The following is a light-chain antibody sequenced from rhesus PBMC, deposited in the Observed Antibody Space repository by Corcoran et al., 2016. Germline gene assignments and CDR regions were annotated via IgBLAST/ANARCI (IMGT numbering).Light chain of an antibody. CDR3: QHYYSTPFT. J-gene: IGKJ3*01. V-gene: IGKV1-25*01. CDR1: QGLTND. CDR2: EAS. Sequence: DIQMTQSPSSLSASVGDRVTITCRASQGLTNDLAWYPQKPGENPKLLIYEASSLQSGIPSRFSCSGSGTDFTLTISSLQSEDFATYYCQHYYSTPFTFGPGTKLDIK.